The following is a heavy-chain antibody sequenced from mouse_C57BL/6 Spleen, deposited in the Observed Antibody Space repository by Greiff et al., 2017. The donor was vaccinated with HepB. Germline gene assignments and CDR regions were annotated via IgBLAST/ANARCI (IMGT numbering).Heavy chain of an antibody. Sequence: EVMLVESGGGLVKPGGSLKLSCAASGFTFSSYTMSWVRQTPEKRLEWVATISGGGGNTYYPDSVKGRFTISRDNAKNTLYLQMSSLRSEDTALYYCARLVGYYGSSYGWYFDVWGTGTTVTVSS. V-gene: IGHV5-9*01. CDR3: ARLVGYYGSSYGWYFDV. J-gene: IGHJ1*03. CDR1: GFTFSSYT. D-gene: IGHD1-1*01. CDR2: ISGGGGNT.